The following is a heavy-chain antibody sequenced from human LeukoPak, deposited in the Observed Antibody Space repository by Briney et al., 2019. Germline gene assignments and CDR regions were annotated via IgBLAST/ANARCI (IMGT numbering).Heavy chain of an antibody. Sequence: SETLSLTCTVSGGSISSSSDYWGWIRQPPGKGLEWIGSTYYSGSTYYNPSLKSRVTISVDTSKNKFSLKLSSVTAADSAVYYCARYCSGGPRRAWFDPWGQGTLVTVFS. D-gene: IGHD2-15*01. CDR1: GGSISSSSDY. J-gene: IGHJ5*02. V-gene: IGHV4-39*07. CDR2: TYYSGST. CDR3: ARYCSGGPRRAWFDP.